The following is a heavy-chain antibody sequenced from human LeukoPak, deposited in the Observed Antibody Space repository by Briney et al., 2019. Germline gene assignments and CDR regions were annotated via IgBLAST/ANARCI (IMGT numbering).Heavy chain of an antibody. CDR2: ISYDGSNK. Sequence: GGSLRLSCAASGFTLSSYGMHWVRQAPGKGLEWVAVISYDGSNKYYADSVKGRFTISRDNSKNTLYLQMNSLRAEDTAVYYCAKDYYYDSSGFYDMDVWGQGTTVTVSS. J-gene: IGHJ6*02. V-gene: IGHV3-30*18. CDR1: GFTLSSYG. CDR3: AKDYYYDSSGFYDMDV. D-gene: IGHD3-22*01.